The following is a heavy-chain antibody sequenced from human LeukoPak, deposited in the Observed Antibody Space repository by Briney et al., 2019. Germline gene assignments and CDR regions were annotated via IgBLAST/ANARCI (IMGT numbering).Heavy chain of an antibody. V-gene: IGHV1-69*13. CDR2: IIPIFGTA. J-gene: IGHJ6*03. CDR1: RRTFSSYA. D-gene: IGHD5-24*01. CDR3: AGPVGDGYNYYYYYYMDV. Sequence: SVKLSCKASRRTFSSYAISWVRHAPGQGLEWMGGIIPIFGTANYAQKFQGRVTITADESTSTACMELSSLRSEDTAVYYCAGPVGDGYNYYYYYYMDVWGKGITVTVSS.